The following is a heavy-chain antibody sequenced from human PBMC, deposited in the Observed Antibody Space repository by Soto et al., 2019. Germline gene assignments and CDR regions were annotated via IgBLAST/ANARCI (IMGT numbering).Heavy chain of an antibody. CDR2: IYYRGNT. CDR1: GDSIARGAYY. J-gene: IGHJ4*02. CDR3: ARSGYGSTDFDH. Sequence: QVQLQESGPGLLKPSQTLSLTCTVSGDSIARGAYYWTWIRQHPGQGLEWLGYIYYRGNTYYNPSLESRVSISLDTSENQFFLKLTSVTAADTAVYYCARSGYGSTDFDHWGQGTRVTVYS. D-gene: IGHD6-13*01. V-gene: IGHV4-31*03.